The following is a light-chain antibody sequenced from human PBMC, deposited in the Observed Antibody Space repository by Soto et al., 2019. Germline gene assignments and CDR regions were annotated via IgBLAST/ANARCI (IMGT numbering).Light chain of an antibody. V-gene: IGKV3-15*01. Sequence: EIVMTQSPATLSVSPGERATLSCRASQSVSSDFAWYQQKPGQAPRLLMFGASIRATNISARFTGSRSGTDFTLTISSLQSEDFAVYFCQQYNTWPRTFGQGTKVDI. CDR3: QQYNTWPRT. J-gene: IGKJ1*01. CDR1: QSVSSD. CDR2: GAS.